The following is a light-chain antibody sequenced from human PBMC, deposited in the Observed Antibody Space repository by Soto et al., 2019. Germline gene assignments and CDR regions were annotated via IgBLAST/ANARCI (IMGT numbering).Light chain of an antibody. CDR3: GAWDSSLNAFV. CDR1: SSNIGNNY. V-gene: IGLV1-51*02. J-gene: IGLJ1*01. Sequence: QTVVTQPPSVSAAPGQKVTISCSGSSSNIGNNYVSWYQQLPGRTPKYLIYENNKQPSGIPDRFSGSKSGTSATLGITGLQTGDEAAYYCGAWDSSLNAFVFGTGTKVTVL. CDR2: ENN.